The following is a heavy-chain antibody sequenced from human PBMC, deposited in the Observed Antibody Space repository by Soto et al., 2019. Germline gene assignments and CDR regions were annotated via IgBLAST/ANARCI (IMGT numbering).Heavy chain of an antibody. CDR1: GGSISSSSYY. D-gene: IGHD2-15*01. CDR3: AALCSGGSCYWRRSKKIDY. J-gene: IGHJ4*02. Sequence: SETLSLTCTVSGGSISSSSYYWGWIRQPPGKGLEWIGSIYYSGSTYYNPSLKSRVTISVDTSKNQFSLKLSSVTAADTAVYYCAALCSGGSCYWRRSKKIDYWGQGTLVTVSS. V-gene: IGHV4-39*01. CDR2: IYYSGST.